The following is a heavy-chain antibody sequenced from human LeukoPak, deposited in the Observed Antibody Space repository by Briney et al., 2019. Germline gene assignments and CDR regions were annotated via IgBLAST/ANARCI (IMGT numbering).Heavy chain of an antibody. CDR3: ARVGSSADRYYFDY. D-gene: IGHD6-25*01. CDR2: ISAYNGNT. Sequence: ASVKVSCKASGYTFTSYGVSWVRRAPGQGLEWMGWISAYNGNTNYAQKLQGRVTMTTDTSTSTAYMELRSLRSDDTAVYYCARVGSSADRYYFDYWGQGTLVTVSS. V-gene: IGHV1-18*01. CDR1: GYTFTSYG. J-gene: IGHJ4*02.